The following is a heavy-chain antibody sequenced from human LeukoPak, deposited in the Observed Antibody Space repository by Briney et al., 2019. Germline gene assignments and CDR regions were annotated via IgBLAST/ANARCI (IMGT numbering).Heavy chain of an antibody. V-gene: IGHV4-34*01. J-gene: IGHJ5*02. CDR3: ARGQVPAARGYNWFDP. CDR1: GWSFNDYY. D-gene: IGHD2-2*01. Sequence: SETLSLTCAVYGWSFNDYYWNWIRQPPGKGLQWVGEINARGDTNFNPSLKSRVTISVDTSKSQFSLTLTSMIAADTAVYYCARGQVPAARGYNWFDPWGQGTLVTVSS. CDR2: INARGDT.